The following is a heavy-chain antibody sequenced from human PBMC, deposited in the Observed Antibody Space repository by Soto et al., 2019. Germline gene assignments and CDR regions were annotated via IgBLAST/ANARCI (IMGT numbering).Heavy chain of an antibody. D-gene: IGHD2-2*01. J-gene: IGHJ6*02. CDR1: GFTFSSYG. V-gene: IGHV3-30*18. CDR2: ISYEGSNK. Sequence: QVQLVESGGGVVQPGRSLRLSCAASGFTFSSYGMHWVRQAPGKGLEWVAVISYEGSNKYYADSVKDRFTIPRHNSKNTLYLQMSSLRAEDTAVYYCAKGPAIVLVPAAMNYYYGMDVWGQGTTVTVSS. CDR3: AKGPAIVLVPAAMNYYYGMDV.